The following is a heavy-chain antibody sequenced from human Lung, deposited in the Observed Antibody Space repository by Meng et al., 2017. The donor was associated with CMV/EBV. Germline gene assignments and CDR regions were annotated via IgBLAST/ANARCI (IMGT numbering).Heavy chain of an antibody. D-gene: IGHD5/OR15-5a*01. CDR1: GYTFTSYS. Sequence: ASVKVSCKAFGYTFTSYSIQWVRQAPGQRFQWMGWINGGNGKTRYSEEFQGRVILTRDTSASTVYMEVRSLTSEDMAVYYCARGTSVYDSVFCDSWGQGTQVTVSS. J-gene: IGHJ4*02. CDR3: ARGTSVYDSVFCDS. CDR2: INGGNGKT. V-gene: IGHV1-3*03.